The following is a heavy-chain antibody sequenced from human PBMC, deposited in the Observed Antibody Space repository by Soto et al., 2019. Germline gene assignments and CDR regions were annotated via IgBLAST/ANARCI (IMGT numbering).Heavy chain of an antibody. Sequence: SETLSLTCPILGDSISHTRFYWGWVRQSPEKGLEWIGSISHDGHAYYNPSLKSRVTLFADTSRNQFSLTMKSVTVADTALYSCARQVYGDYLGGNWFDPWG. J-gene: IGHJ5*02. CDR3: ARQVYGDYLGGNWFDP. CDR2: ISHDGHA. D-gene: IGHD4-17*01. CDR1: GDSISHTRFY. V-gene: IGHV4-39*01.